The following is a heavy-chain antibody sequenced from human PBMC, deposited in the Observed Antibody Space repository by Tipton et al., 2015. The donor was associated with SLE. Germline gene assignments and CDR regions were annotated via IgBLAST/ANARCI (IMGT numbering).Heavy chain of an antibody. CDR2: ISFDGSNK. V-gene: IGHV3-30*04. CDR3: ARDLGRNDSDTLGYFDL. J-gene: IGHJ2*01. CDR1: GFTFSSYA. D-gene: IGHD3-9*01. Sequence: QLVQSGGGVVQPGRSLRLSCAASGFTFSSYAMHWVRQAPGKGLEWVAIISFDGSNKYYADPVKGRFIISRDNSKNTLCLQMSSLRAEDTAVYYCARDLGRNDSDTLGYFDLWGRGTLVTVSS.